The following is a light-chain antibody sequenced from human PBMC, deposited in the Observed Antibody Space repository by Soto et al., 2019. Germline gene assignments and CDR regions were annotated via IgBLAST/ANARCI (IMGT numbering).Light chain of an antibody. J-gene: IGKJ5*01. Sequence: ETVLTQAPAPPSFSTGGRATPSFGGSQSVSSNYLAWYQQKRGLAPRLLIYDASSRATGIPDRFSGSGSGTDFTLTISRLEPEDFAVYYCQQYGSSPTFGQGTRLEIK. CDR1: QSVSSNY. CDR2: DAS. CDR3: QQYGSSPT. V-gene: IGKV3D-20*01.